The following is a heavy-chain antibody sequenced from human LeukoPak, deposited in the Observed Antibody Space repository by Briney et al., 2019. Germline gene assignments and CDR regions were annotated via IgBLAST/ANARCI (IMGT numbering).Heavy chain of an antibody. V-gene: IGHV3-30*18. J-gene: IGHJ4*02. CDR2: ISYDGSNK. Sequence: GGSLRLSCAASGFTFSSYGMHWVRQAPGKGLEWVAVISYDGSNKYYADSVKGRFTISRDNSKNTLYMQMNSLRAEDTAVYYCAKNLNLVVVPAAWPDYWGQGTLVTVSS. CDR1: GFTFSSYG. D-gene: IGHD2-2*01. CDR3: AKNLNLVVVPAAWPDY.